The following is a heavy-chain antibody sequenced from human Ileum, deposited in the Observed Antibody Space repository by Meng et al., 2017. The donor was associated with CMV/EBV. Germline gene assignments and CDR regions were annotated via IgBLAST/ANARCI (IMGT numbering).Heavy chain of an antibody. CDR3: VRQVVAASFDY. CDR1: GGSITSGNYY. D-gene: IGHD2-15*01. J-gene: IGHJ4*02. V-gene: IGHV4-30-4*08. CDR2: IYYSGSP. Sequence: QGPLPESGPGPVKPSKTLSLTCTVSGGSITSGNYYWSWIRQPPGRGLEWIGYIYYSGSPYYKPSLKSRVTISLDTSKNQFSLNLRSVTATDSAVYYCVRQVVAASFDYWGQGALVTVSS.